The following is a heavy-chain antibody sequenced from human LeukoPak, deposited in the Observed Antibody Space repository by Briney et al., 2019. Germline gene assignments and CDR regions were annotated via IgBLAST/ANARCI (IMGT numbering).Heavy chain of an antibody. J-gene: IGHJ4*02. D-gene: IGHD1-26*01. V-gene: IGHV3-21*01. CDR2: ISTSSSYI. Sequence: GGCLRLSCAASVFTLSSSSMKWVRQAQWKGLEWVSSISTSSSYIYYADSVKGRFTISRDNAKNSLYLQMNSLRVEDTAVYYCARDSGSYYELYYFDYWGQGTLVTVSS. CDR1: VFTLSSSS. CDR3: ARDSGSYYELYYFDY.